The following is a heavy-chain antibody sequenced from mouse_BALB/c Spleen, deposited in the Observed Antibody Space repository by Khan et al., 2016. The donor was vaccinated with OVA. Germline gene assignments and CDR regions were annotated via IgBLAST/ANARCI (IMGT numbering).Heavy chain of an antibody. J-gene: IGHJ2*01. Sequence: QVQLQQSGAELAKPGASVKMSCKASGYTFTNYWILWVKQRPGQGLEWIGYINPSTGYTEYNQNFKDKATFTAEKSSSTAYMQLSSLKSEDSAVYYWARRGLRWDFDYWGQGTTLTVSS. CDR1: GYTFTNYW. CDR3: ARRGLRWDFDY. V-gene: IGHV1-7*01. CDR2: INPSTGYT. D-gene: IGHD1-1*01.